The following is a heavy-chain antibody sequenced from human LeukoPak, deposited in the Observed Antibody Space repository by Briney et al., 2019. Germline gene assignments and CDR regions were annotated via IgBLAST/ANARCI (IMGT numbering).Heavy chain of an antibody. CDR3: ARGFGIAVGY. J-gene: IGHJ4*02. V-gene: IGHV4-34*01. CDR1: GFTFSSYW. CDR2: INHSGST. D-gene: IGHD6-19*01. Sequence: PGGSLRLSCAASGFTFSSYWMSWVRQAPGKGLEWIGEINHSGSTNYNPSLKSRVTISVDTSKNQFSLKLSSVTAADTAVYYCARGFGIAVGYWGQGTLVTVSS.